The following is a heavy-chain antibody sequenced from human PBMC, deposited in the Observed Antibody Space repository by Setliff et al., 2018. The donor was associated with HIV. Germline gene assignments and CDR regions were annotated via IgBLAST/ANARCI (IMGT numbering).Heavy chain of an antibody. D-gene: IGHD3-22*01. CDR2: INHSGST. Sequence: SETLSLTCAVYGGSLSGYHWSWIRQSPEKGLEWIGEINHSGSTNYNPSLKSRVTMSVDTSKNQFSLKLSSVTTADTAVYYCARGGGYDRSGYYPFDYWGQGTPVTVSS. V-gene: IGHV4-34*01. CDR3: ARGGGYDRSGYYPFDY. J-gene: IGHJ4*02. CDR1: GGSLSGYH.